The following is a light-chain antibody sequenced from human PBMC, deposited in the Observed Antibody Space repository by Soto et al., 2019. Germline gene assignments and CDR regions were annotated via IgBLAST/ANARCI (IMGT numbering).Light chain of an antibody. J-gene: IGLJ1*01. CDR3: SSLTSSSPLV. CDR2: EVG. CDR1: SSDVGGYNF. V-gene: IGLV2-14*01. Sequence: QSALTQPASVSGSPGQSITISCTGTSSDVGGYNFVSWYQQYPGKAPKLIIHEVGNRPSGVSNRFSASKSGNTASLNISGLQPEDEADYYFSSLTSSSPLVFGTGTKLTVL.